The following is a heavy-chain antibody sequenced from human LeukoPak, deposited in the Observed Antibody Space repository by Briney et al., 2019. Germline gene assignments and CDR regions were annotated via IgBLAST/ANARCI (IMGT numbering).Heavy chain of an antibody. V-gene: IGHV3-30*03. J-gene: IGHJ3*02. Sequence: PGRSLRLSCAASGFMFSSHGMHWVRQAPGKGLEWVAVTSYDGSQEHYADSVKGRFTISRDNSKNILYLQMESLRPEDTAVYYCASRNGSYSDDAFDIWGQGTVVTVSS. D-gene: IGHD1-26*01. CDR2: TSYDGSQE. CDR3: ASRNGSYSDDAFDI. CDR1: GFMFSSHG.